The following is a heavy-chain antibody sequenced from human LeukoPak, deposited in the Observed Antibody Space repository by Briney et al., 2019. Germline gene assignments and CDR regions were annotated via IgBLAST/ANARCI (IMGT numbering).Heavy chain of an antibody. CDR3: ARADTGYCSSTSCYGAYYFDY. V-gene: IGHV1-69*05. CDR2: IIPIFGTA. J-gene: IGHJ4*02. D-gene: IGHD2-2*01. Sequence: GASVKVSCKASGGTFTSYAISWVRQAPGQGLEWRGGIIPIFGTANYAQKFQGRVTITTDESTSTAYMELSSLRSEDTAVYYCARADTGYCSSTSCYGAYYFDYWGQGTLVTVSS. CDR1: GGTFTSYA.